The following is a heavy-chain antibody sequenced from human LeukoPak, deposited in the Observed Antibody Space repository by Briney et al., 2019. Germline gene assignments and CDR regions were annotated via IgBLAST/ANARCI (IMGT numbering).Heavy chain of an antibody. V-gene: IGHV3-53*01. J-gene: IGHJ5*02. CDR3: ARDRAAADP. CDR1: GFTVSNYY. D-gene: IGHD6-13*01. Sequence: GGSLRLSCAASGFTVSNYYMSWVRQAPGKGLEWVSDIYTDDRTYYADSVKGRFTISRDDSKNMLFLQMDSLRVEDTAVYYCARDRAAADPWGQGTLVTVSS. CDR2: IYTDDRT.